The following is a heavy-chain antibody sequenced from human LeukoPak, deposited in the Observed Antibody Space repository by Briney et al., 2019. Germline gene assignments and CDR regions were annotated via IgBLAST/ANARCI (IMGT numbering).Heavy chain of an antibody. J-gene: IGHJ5*02. CDR1: GYDLSTKW. Sequence: GESLKISCKTSGYDLSTKWIGLVRQMPGKGLELMGIIYPSDSITKYNPSFQGHVTMSADTSINTAYLEWRSLKASDTAMYYCARLAPDYADYWFDPWGQGTLVTVSS. CDR3: ARLAPDYADYWFDP. V-gene: IGHV5-51*01. CDR2: IYPSDSIT. D-gene: IGHD4-17*01.